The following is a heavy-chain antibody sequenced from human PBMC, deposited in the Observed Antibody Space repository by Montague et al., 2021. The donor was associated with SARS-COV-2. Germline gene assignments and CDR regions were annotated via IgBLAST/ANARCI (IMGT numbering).Heavy chain of an antibody. V-gene: IGHV3-7*01. CDR3: AKGSV. J-gene: IGHJ6*02. CDR1: GFTFSSNW. Sequence: SLRRSCAASGFTFSSNWMSWVRQAPGKGLEWVANIKPDGSAGYYVDSVKGRFTISRDNAKNSLYLQMNSLRAEDTAVYYCAKGSVWGQGTTVTVSS. CDR2: IKPDGSAG.